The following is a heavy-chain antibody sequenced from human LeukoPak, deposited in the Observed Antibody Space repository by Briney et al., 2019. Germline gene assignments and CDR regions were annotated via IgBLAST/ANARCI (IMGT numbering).Heavy chain of an antibody. CDR1: GFTVSSNC. V-gene: IGHV3-53*01. Sequence: GGSLRLSCAASGFTVSSNCMSWVRQAPGKGLEWVSVIYSGGSTYYADSVKGRFTISRDNSKNTLYLQMNSLRAEDTAVYYCARHQGDGYNRKSRWGQGTLVTVSS. D-gene: IGHD5-24*01. CDR2: IYSGGST. CDR3: ARHQGDGYNRKSR. J-gene: IGHJ4*02.